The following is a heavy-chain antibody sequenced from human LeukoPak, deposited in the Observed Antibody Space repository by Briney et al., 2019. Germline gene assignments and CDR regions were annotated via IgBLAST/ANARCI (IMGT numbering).Heavy chain of an antibody. D-gene: IGHD4-17*01. V-gene: IGHV3-30-3*01. CDR3: ATLTTVTTDWFDP. J-gene: IGHJ5*02. CDR1: GFTFSSYA. Sequence: GGSLRLSCAASGFTFSSYAMHWVRQAPGKGLEWVAVISYDGSNKYYADSVKGRFTISRDNSKNTLYLRMNSLRAEDTAVYYCATLTTVTTDWFDPWGQGTLVTVSS. CDR2: ISYDGSNK.